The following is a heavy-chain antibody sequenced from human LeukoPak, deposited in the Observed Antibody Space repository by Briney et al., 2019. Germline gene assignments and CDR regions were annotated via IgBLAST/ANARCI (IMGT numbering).Heavy chain of an antibody. CDR2: IYYSGST. D-gene: IGHD6-25*01. CDR3: ARESGRYDAFDI. J-gene: IGHJ3*02. CDR1: GGSISSGGYY. V-gene: IGHV4-31*03. Sequence: PSETLSLTCTVSGGSISSGGYYWSWIRQHPGKGLEWIGYIYYSGSTYYNPSLKSRLTIAIDTSKNQFSLKLSSVTAADTAVYYCARESGRYDAFDIWGQGTMVTVSP.